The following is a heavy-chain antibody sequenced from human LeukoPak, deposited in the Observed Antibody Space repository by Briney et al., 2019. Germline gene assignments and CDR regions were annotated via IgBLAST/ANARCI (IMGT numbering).Heavy chain of an antibody. CDR2: INPSGGST. V-gene: IGHV1-46*01. J-gene: IGHJ4*02. Sequence: ASVKVSCKASGYTFTSYYMHWVRQAPGQGLEWMGIINPSGGSTSYAQKFQGRVTMTRDMSTSTDYMELSSLRSEDTAVYYCARGETYYYGSGSYYTPPDCWGQGTLVTVSS. D-gene: IGHD3-10*01. CDR3: ARGETYYYGSGSYYTPPDC. CDR1: GYTFTSYY.